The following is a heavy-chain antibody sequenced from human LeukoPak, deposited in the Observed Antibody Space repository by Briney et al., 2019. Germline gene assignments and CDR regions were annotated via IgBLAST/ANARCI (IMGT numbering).Heavy chain of an antibody. J-gene: IGHJ5*02. Sequence: PGGSLRLSCAASGFSFSSYAMSWVRQAPGKGLEGVAAISGSGGSTYYADSVKGRFTISRDNSKNTLYLQMNSLRAEDTAVYYCAKDGVAGSFIWFDPWGQGTLVTVSS. CDR2: ISGSGGST. V-gene: IGHV3-23*01. CDR3: AKDGVAGSFIWFDP. D-gene: IGHD6-19*01. CDR1: GFSFSSYA.